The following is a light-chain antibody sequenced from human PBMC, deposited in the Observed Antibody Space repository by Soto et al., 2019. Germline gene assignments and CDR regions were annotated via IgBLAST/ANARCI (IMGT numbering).Light chain of an antibody. J-gene: IGKJ4*01. V-gene: IGKV1-33*01. Sequence: DIQMTKSPSSLPSSIGDRGSMTCQATQDIGNYLNWYQQKSGKAPKVLIYDVSSLATGVPTRFSGSGFGTDFTLTISSLQPEDFATYYCQQYDNLLATFGGGTMVDIK. CDR2: DVS. CDR3: QQYDNLLAT. CDR1: QDIGNY.